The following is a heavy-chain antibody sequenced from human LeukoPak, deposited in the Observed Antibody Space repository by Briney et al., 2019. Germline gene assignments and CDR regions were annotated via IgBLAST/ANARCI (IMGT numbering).Heavy chain of an antibody. D-gene: IGHD5-18*01. V-gene: IGHV3-48*01. J-gene: IGHJ4*02. CDR1: GFTFSHYS. CDR3: ARGDLWLRGWDY. Sequence: GGSLRLSCAASGFTFSHYSMNWVRQAPGKGLEWVSYISSSNTIYYADSVKGRLTISRDNAKNSLFLQMNCLRAEDTAVYYCARGDLWLRGWDYWGPGTLVTVSS. CDR2: ISSSNTI.